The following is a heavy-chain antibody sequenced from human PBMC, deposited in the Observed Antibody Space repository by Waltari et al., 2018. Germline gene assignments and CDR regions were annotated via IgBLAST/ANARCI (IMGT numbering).Heavy chain of an antibody. J-gene: IGHJ3*02. CDR1: GFTFSSYG. Sequence: QVQLVESGGGVVQPGRSLRLSCAASGFTFSSYGMHWVRQAPGKGLEWVAVIWYDGSNKYYADSVKGRFTISRDNSKNTLYLQMNSLRAEDTAVYYCVKGHMGLLYAFDIWGQGTMVTVSS. CDR3: VKGHMGLLYAFDI. V-gene: IGHV3-33*06. CDR2: IWYDGSNK.